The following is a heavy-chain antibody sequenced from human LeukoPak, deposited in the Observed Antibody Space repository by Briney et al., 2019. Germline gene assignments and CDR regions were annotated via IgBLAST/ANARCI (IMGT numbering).Heavy chain of an antibody. CDR2: MNPNSGNT. D-gene: IGHD3-22*01. Sequence: ASVKVSCKASGYTFTSYDIHWVRQATGQGLEWMGWMNPNSGNTGYAQKFQGRVTITRNTSISTAYMELSSLRSQDTAMYYCARGNVVITNWFDPWGQGTLVTVSS. J-gene: IGHJ5*02. CDR3: ARGNVVITNWFDP. CDR1: GYTFTSYD. V-gene: IGHV1-8*03.